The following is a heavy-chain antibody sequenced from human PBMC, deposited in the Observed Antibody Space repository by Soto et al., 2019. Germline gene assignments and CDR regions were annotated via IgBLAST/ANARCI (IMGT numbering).Heavy chain of an antibody. J-gene: IGHJ3*02. Sequence: QVKLVQSGVEVKKPGASVKVSCKASGYTFTSHGISWVRQAPGQGLEWMGWISVNNGNTKYAQNLQGRVTMNTDTSTSTVYMELRGLRSDDTAVYYCARETSAWILNAFDIWGQGTMVTVSS. D-gene: IGHD2-2*03. CDR3: ARETSAWILNAFDI. V-gene: IGHV1-18*04. CDR1: GYTFTSHG. CDR2: ISVNNGNT.